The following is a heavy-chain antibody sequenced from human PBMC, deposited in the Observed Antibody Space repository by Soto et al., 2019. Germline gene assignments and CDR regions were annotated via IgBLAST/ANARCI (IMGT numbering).Heavy chain of an antibody. V-gene: IGHV3-33*01. CDR3: ARDHKVPAAIPHYYYYGMDV. CDR1: GFTFSSYG. CDR2: IWYDGSNK. D-gene: IGHD2-2*01. Sequence: GGSLRLSCAASGFTFSSYGMHWVRQAPGKGLEWVAVIWYDGSNKYYADSVKGRFTISRDNSKNTLYLQMNSLRAEDTAVYYCARDHKVPAAIPHYYYYGMDVWGQGTTVTVSS. J-gene: IGHJ6*02.